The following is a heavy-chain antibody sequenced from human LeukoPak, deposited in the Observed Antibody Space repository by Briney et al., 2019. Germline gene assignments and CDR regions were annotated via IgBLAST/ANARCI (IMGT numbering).Heavy chain of an antibody. CDR1: GFTFSNYG. V-gene: IGHV3-30*18. Sequence: GRSLRLSCAASGFTFSNYGMHWVRRAPGKGLEWVAVISDDGSKKYYADSEKGRFTISRDNSKIMLYLQMNSLRAEDTAVYYCAKDEGHSGSFGGHNWFDPWGQGTLVTVSS. J-gene: IGHJ5*02. CDR3: AKDEGHSGSFGGHNWFDP. D-gene: IGHD1-26*01. CDR2: ISDDGSKK.